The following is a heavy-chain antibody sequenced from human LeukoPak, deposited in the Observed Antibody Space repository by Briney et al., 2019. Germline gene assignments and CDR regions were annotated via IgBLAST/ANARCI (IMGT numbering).Heavy chain of an antibody. D-gene: IGHD5-12*01. CDR3: ARYFATKYYFDY. J-gene: IGHJ4*02. CDR2: ISYDGSNK. Sequence: PGGSLRLSCAASGFTFSSYAMHWVRQAPGKGLEWVAVISYDGSNKYYADSVKGRFTISRDNSKNTLYLQMNSLRAEDTAVYYCARYFATKYYFDYWGQGTLVTVSS. V-gene: IGHV3-30*04. CDR1: GFTFSSYA.